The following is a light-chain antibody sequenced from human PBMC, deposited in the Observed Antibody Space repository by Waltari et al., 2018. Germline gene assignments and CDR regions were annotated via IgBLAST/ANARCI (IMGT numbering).Light chain of an antibody. CDR3: ATWDDSLNGVV. CDR1: SSNIGRNT. V-gene: IGLV1-44*01. J-gene: IGLJ2*01. CDR2: NNN. Sequence: QSVLTQPPPASGTPGQRVTLSSSGSSSNIGRNTVNWYQQLPGTAPKLLFYNNNQRPSGVPDRFSASKSGTSASLAISGLQSEDEADYYCATWDDSLNGVVFGGGTKLTVL.